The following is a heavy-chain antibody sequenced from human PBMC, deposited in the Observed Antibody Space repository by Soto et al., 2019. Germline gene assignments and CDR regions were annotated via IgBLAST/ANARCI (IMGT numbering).Heavy chain of an antibody. Sequence: SETRSLTCTVSGGSISSGDYYWSWIRQPPGKGLEWIGYIYYSGSTYYNPSLKSRVTISVDTSKNQFSLKLSSVTAADTAVYYCARGGRYSYGSEGIGYWGQGTLVTVSS. D-gene: IGHD5-18*01. V-gene: IGHV4-30-4*01. CDR3: ARGGRYSYGSEGIGY. CDR1: GGSISSGDYY. CDR2: IYYSGST. J-gene: IGHJ4*02.